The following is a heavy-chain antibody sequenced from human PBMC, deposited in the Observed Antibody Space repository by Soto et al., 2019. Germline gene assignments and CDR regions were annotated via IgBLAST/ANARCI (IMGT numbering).Heavy chain of an antibody. D-gene: IGHD2-2*01. CDR1: GGTFSSYT. CDR2: IIPILGIA. V-gene: IGHV1-69*02. CDR3: APLQLRPGP. Sequence: QVQLVQSGAEVKKPGSSVKVSCKASGGTFSSYTISWVRQAPGQGLEWMGRIIPILGIANYAQKFQGRVTITADKSTSTAHMELSSLRSEDPAVYYWAPLQLRPGPWGQGTLVTVSS. J-gene: IGHJ5*02.